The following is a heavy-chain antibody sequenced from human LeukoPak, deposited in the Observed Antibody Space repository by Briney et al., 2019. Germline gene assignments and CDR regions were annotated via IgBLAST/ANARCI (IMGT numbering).Heavy chain of an antibody. Sequence: PSESLSPTCTVSGGSISSYYWSWIRQPAGKGLEWIGRIYTSGSTNYNPSLKSRVTMSVVTSKNQYSLKLSSVTAADTAVYYCARDFRSSWYSPGNWFDPWGQGTLVTVSS. J-gene: IGHJ5*02. CDR1: GGSISSYY. CDR3: ARDFRSSWYSPGNWFDP. D-gene: IGHD6-13*01. CDR2: IYTSGST. V-gene: IGHV4-4*07.